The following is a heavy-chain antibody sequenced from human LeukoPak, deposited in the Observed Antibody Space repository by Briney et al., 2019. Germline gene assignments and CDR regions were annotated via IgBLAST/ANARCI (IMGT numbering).Heavy chain of an antibody. CDR1: GYTFTGYY. CDR2: ISPSGGGT. D-gene: IGHD6-19*01. J-gene: IGHJ4*02. Sequence: ASVKVSCKASGYTFTGYYMHWVRQAPGQGLEWMGIISPSGGGTGYAQNVQGRVTMTRETSTSTVYMELSSLRSEDTAVYFCARGGPQWLVLRKRFYFDSWGEGTLVTVSS. CDR3: ARGGPQWLVLRKRFYFDS. V-gene: IGHV1-46*01.